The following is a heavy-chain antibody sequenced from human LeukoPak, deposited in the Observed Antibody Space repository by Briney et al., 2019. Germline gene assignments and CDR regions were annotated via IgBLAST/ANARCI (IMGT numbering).Heavy chain of an antibody. D-gene: IGHD3-10*01. V-gene: IGHV3-74*01. CDR2: INSDGGST. J-gene: IGHJ4*02. CDR3: ARAFRGVTAIDY. Sequence: GGSLRLSCAASGFTFSSYWMHWVRQAPGKGLVWVSRINSDGGSTSYADSVKGRFTISRDNAKNTLYLQMNSLRAEDTAVYYCARAFRGVTAIDYWGQGTLVTVSS. CDR1: GFTFSSYW.